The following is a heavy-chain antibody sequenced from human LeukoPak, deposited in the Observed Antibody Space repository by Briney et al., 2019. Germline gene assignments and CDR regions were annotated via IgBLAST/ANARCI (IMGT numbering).Heavy chain of an antibody. CDR3: ARGPITMVRGVIINNWFDP. CDR2: IIPIFGTA. CDR1: GGTFSSYA. Sequence: ASVKVSCKASGGTFSSYAISWVRQAPGQGLEWMGRIIPIFGTANYAQKFQGRATITTDESTSTAYMELSSLRSEDTAVYYCARGPITMVRGVIINNWFDPWGQGTLVTVSS. J-gene: IGHJ5*02. V-gene: IGHV1-69*05. D-gene: IGHD3-10*01.